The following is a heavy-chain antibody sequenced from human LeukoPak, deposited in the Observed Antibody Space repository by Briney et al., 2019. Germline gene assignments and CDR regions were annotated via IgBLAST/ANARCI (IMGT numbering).Heavy chain of an antibody. CDR2: IGTAGDT. CDR3: ASSKVGAAAGPQFDY. J-gene: IGHJ4*02. D-gene: IGHD6-13*01. CDR1: GFTFSSYD. V-gene: IGHV3-13*01. Sequence: GGSLRLSCAASGFTFSSYDMHWVRQATGKGLEWVSAIGTAGDTYYPGSVKGRFTISRENAKNSLYLQMNSLRAGDTAVYYCASSKVGAAAGPQFDYWGQGTLSPSPQ.